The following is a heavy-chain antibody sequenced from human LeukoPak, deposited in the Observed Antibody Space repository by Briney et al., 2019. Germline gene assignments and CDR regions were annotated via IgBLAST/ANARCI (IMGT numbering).Heavy chain of an antibody. V-gene: IGHV3-48*01. D-gene: IGHD3-10*01. CDR1: GFTFSTYT. J-gene: IGHJ4*02. CDR2: ISSSSSSI. CDR3: ARDRYYAFDY. Sequence: HPGGSLRLSCAASGFTFSTYTMSWVRQAPGKGLEWVAYISSSSSSIFYADSVKGRFTISRDNAKNSLYLQLSSLSAEDTAVYYCARDRYYAFDYWGQGTLVTVSS.